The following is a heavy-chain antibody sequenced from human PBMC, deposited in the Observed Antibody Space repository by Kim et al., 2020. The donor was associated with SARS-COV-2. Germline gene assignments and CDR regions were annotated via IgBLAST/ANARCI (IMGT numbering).Heavy chain of an antibody. CDR2: ISADGSVT. CDR3: ANARPYGEIIN. J-gene: IGHJ4*02. D-gene: IGHD3-10*01. Sequence: GGSLRLSCAASGFIFTNYAMNWVRQAPGEGLEWVSVISADGSVTFYADSVKGRFTISRDTSKNTLYLQMNSLRAEDTALYYCANARPYGEIINWGQGTLVTVSS. V-gene: IGHV3-23*01. CDR1: GFIFTNYA.